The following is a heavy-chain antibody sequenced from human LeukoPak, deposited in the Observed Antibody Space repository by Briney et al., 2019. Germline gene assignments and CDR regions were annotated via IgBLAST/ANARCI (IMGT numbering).Heavy chain of an antibody. V-gene: IGHV3-30*02. CDR1: GFTFSTYG. Sequence: QTGGSLRLSCAASGFTFSTYGMHWVRQAPGKGLEWVAFIRYDAINKYYADSVKGRFTISRDNSRNTLYLQMNSLRAEDTALYYCAKDGDTVGGTYYFDMDVWGKGTTVTISS. D-gene: IGHD2-15*01. CDR3: AKDGDTVGGTYYFDMDV. CDR2: IRYDAINK. J-gene: IGHJ6*03.